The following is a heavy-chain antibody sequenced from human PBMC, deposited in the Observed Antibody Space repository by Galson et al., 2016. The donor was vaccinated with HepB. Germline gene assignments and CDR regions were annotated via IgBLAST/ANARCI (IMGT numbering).Heavy chain of an antibody. D-gene: IGHD3-10*01. CDR2: IYHSGTT. CDR1: GGSLTSSSW. Sequence: SETLSLTCTVSGGSLTSSSWWTWVRQPPGKGLEWIGEIYHSGTTNYNPSLKSRVTISVDRSKNQFFLNVTSVTAADTAVYYCASDREDGRSWWGQGTLVTVAS. V-gene: IGHV4-4*02. CDR3: ASDREDGRSW. J-gene: IGHJ4*02.